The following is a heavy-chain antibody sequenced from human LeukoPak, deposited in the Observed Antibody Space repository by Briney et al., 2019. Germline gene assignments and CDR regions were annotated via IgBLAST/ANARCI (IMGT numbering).Heavy chain of an antibody. CDR1: GYTFTSYD. V-gene: IGHV1-8*01. CDR2: MNPNSGNT. J-gene: IGHJ4*02. Sequence: APVKVSCKASGYTFTSYDINWVRQATGQGLEWMGWMNPNSGNTGYAQKFQGRVTMTRNTSISTAYMELSSLRSEDTAVYYCAVRRRDDYGGTFDYWGQGTLVTVSS. CDR3: AVRRRDDYGGTFDY. D-gene: IGHD4-23*01.